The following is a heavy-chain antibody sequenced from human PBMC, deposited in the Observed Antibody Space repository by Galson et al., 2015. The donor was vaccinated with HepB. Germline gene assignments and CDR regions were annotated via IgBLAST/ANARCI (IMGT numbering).Heavy chain of an antibody. Sequence: SLRLSCAASGFTFSTYAMSWVRQAPGKGLEWVSVVSGSGSTYYADSVKGRFTISRDNSKNTLYLQMDSLRVEDSGVYYCAKNVLPGNFDFWGQGTLVTVSS. CDR3: AKNVLPGNFDF. J-gene: IGHJ4*02. CDR2: VSGSGST. D-gene: IGHD1-14*01. V-gene: IGHV3-23*01. CDR1: GFTFSTYA.